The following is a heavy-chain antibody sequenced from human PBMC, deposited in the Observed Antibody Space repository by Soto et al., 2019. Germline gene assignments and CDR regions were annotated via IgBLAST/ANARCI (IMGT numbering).Heavy chain of an antibody. D-gene: IGHD2-2*01. V-gene: IGHV3-11*01. CDR2: ISNTAITD. J-gene: IGHJ6*03. Sequence: QVQLVESGGDLVKPGGSLRLSCVDSGFSFSHYSMTWMRHAPGGGLDFVAFISNTAITDYYADSVKGRFTISRDNARNSVYLQMVSLRAEDAAVYYCARDLHQMLSLTHYYYYLDVWGTGTTVTVSS. CDR1: GFSFSHYS. CDR3: ARDLHQMLSLTHYYYYLDV.